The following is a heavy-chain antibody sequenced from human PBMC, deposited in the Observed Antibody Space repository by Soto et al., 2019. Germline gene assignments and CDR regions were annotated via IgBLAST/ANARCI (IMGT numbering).Heavy chain of an antibody. CDR3: TRVVVKSPYSLLTLDP. D-gene: IGHD2-15*01. V-gene: IGHV1-18*04. CDR1: VDTFKRCD. J-gene: IGHJ5*02. Sequence: ASVKSSRNASVDTFKRCDINWVRQAPGKGLVGVGWIDYQKGEKKYAQALQDRVYLTTDTSTNSAYLELKNVKCDDTAISFCTRVVVKSPYSLLTLDPWGQGSLVTVSS. CDR2: IDYQKGEK.